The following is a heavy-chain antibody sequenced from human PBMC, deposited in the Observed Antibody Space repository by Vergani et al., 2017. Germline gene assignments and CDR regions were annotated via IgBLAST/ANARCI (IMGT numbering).Heavy chain of an antibody. J-gene: IGHJ6*02. Sequence: QVQLLESGGGVVRPGGSLRLSCAASGFTFFSYGMHWVRQAPGKGLEWVAFIQYSGNRQVYADSVKGRFTISRDNAKNSLYLQMNSLRAEDTAVYYCARSNADYGDYSKGVDYYGMDVWGQGTTVTVSS. V-gene: IGHV3-30*02. CDR3: ARSNADYGDYSKGVDYYGMDV. CDR1: GFTFFSYG. D-gene: IGHD4-17*01. CDR2: IQYSGNRQ.